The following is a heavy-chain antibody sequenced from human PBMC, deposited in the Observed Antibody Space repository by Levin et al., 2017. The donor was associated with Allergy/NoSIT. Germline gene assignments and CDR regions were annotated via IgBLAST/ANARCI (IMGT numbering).Heavy chain of an antibody. CDR2: ISSSSSYI. Sequence: GESLKISCAASGFTFSSYSMNWVRQAPGKGLEWVSSISSSSSYIYYADSVKGRFTISRDNAKNSLYLQMNSLRAEDTAVYYCARDARVGGFDDYWGQGTLVTVSS. D-gene: IGHD3-9*01. CDR3: ARDARVGGFDDY. CDR1: GFTFSSYS. J-gene: IGHJ4*02. V-gene: IGHV3-21*01.